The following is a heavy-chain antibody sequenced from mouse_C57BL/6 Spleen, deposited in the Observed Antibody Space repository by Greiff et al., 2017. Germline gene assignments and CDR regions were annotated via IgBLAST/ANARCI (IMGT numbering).Heavy chain of an antibody. D-gene: IGHD1-1*01. J-gene: IGHJ3*01. CDR1: GFNIKDYY. CDR3: ARNYGSTFWYAY. Sequence: VQLQQSGAELVKPGASVKLSCTASGFNIKDYYMHWVKQRTEQGLEWIGRIDPEDGETTYAPQFQGKATITADASSNTAYLQLSSLTAEDTAVYYCARNYGSTFWYAYWGQGTLVTVSA. CDR2: IDPEDGET. V-gene: IGHV14-2*01.